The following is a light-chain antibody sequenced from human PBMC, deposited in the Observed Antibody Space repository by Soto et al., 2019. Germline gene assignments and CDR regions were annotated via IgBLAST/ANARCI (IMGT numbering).Light chain of an antibody. Sequence: QTVVTQQPSASGTPGQRVTTSCSGSSSHIGDNTVNWYQQFPGTAPKLLIHSNNERPSGVPERFSGSKSGTSASLAITGLQSEDEADYYCAAWDDSLNGVVFGGGTKLTVL. CDR1: SSHIGDNT. CDR3: AAWDDSLNGVV. J-gene: IGLJ2*01. CDR2: SNN. V-gene: IGLV1-44*01.